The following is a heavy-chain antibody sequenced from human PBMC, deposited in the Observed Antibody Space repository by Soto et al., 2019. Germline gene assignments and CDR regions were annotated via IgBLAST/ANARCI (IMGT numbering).Heavy chain of an antibody. CDR1: GYTFTSYG. V-gene: IGHV1-3*01. CDR2: INAGNGNT. J-gene: IGHJ4*02. Sequence: ASVKVSCKASGYTFTSYGISWVRQAPGQRLEWMGWINAGNGNTKYSQKFQGRVTITRDTSASTAYMELSSLRSEDTAVYYCAANSGSYSRPRYWGQGTLVTVSS. D-gene: IGHD1-26*01. CDR3: AANSGSYSRPRY.